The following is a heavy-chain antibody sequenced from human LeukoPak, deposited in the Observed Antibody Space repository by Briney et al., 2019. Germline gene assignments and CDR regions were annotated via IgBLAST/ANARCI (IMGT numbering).Heavy chain of an antibody. J-gene: IGHJ4*02. D-gene: IGHD6-19*01. CDR3: AKAGIAVAGDYYFDY. Sequence: GGSLRLSCAASGFSFSDCYMTWIRQAPGKGLEWVSHISSSGSAIYYADSVKGRFTISRDNSKNTLYLQMNSLRAEDTAVYYCAKAGIAVAGDYYFDYWGQGTLVTVSS. CDR2: ISSSGSAI. CDR1: GFSFSDCY. V-gene: IGHV3-11*01.